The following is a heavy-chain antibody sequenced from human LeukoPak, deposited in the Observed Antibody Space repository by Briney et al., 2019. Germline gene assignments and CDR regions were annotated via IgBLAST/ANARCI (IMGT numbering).Heavy chain of an antibody. CDR3: AADTSGVGSFYHFYGMDV. CDR1: GYTFTSYY. D-gene: IGHD2-15*01. J-gene: IGHJ6*02. V-gene: IGHV1-46*01. CDR2: INPSGGST. Sequence: ASVKVSCKASGYTFTSYYMHWVRQAPGQGLEWMGIINPSGGSTIYAQKFQGRVTMSEDRSTDTAYMELNSLTFEDTAVYYCAADTSGVGSFYHFYGMDVWGQGTTVTISS.